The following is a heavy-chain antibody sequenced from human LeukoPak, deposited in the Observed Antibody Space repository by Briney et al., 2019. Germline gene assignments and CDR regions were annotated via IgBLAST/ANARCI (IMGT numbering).Heavy chain of an antibody. CDR3: ATIDYYDSSGYFAPAFDI. J-gene: IGHJ3*02. D-gene: IGHD3-22*01. V-gene: IGHV1-18*01. Sequence: GASVKVSCKASGYTFTSYGISWVRQAPGQGLEWMGWISAYNGNTNYAQKLQGRVTMTTDTSTSTAYMELRSLRSDDTAVYYCATIDYYDSSGYFAPAFDIWGQGTMVTVSS. CDR1: GYTFTSYG. CDR2: ISAYNGNT.